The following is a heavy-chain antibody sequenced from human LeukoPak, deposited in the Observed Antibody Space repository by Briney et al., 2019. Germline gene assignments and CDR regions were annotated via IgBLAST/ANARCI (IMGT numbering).Heavy chain of an antibody. CDR1: GGSVSSANYY. D-gene: IGHD6-13*01. Sequence: SDTQSLTWSFFGGSVSSANYYWGWIRQPPGKGLEWLGNIYYSGTTYYNPTPKSRVTISLDMPKNQFALKLTCVTAADTAVYFCARAARYISAPGTDWFDPWGQGTPVTVSS. CDR2: IYYSGTT. J-gene: IGHJ5*02. CDR3: ARAARYISAPGTDWFDP. V-gene: IGHV4-39*06.